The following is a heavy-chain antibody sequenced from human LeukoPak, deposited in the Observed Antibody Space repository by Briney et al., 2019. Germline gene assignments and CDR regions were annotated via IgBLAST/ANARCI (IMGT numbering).Heavy chain of an antibody. Sequence: PGGSLRLSCAASGFTVSSNYMSWVRQAPGKGLEWVSVIYSGGSTYYADSVKGRFTISRDNSKNTLYLQMNSLRAEDTAVYYCASGPSSGWPHYYYYGMDVWGQGTTVTVSS. V-gene: IGHV3-53*01. CDR2: IYSGGST. J-gene: IGHJ6*02. CDR3: ASGPSSGWPHYYYYGMDV. D-gene: IGHD6-19*01. CDR1: GFTVSSNY.